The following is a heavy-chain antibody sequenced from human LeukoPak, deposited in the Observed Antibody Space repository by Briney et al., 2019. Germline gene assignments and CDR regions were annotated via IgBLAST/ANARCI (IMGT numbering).Heavy chain of an antibody. D-gene: IGHD5-24*01. CDR1: RFAFNKLA. J-gene: IGHJ4*02. Sequence: GGSLRLSCAASRFAFNKLALRWVRQAPGKGLEWVAVISYDGSNKYYADSVKGRFTISRDNSKNTLYLQMNSLRAEDTAVYYCAKERESNYFDYWGQGTLVTVSS. CDR2: ISYDGSNK. V-gene: IGHV3-30*18. CDR3: AKERESNYFDY.